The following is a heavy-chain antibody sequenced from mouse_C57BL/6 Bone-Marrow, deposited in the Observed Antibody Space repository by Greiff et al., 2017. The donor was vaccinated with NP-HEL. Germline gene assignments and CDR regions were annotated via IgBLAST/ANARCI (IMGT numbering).Heavy chain of an antibody. Sequence: EVQLQQSGAELVRPGASVKLSCTVSGFNIKVDYMHWVKQRPEQGLEWIGWIDPENGDTEYASKFQGKATITADTSSNTAYLQLSSLTSEDTAVYYCTTGGSSPYAMDYWGQGTSVTVSS. V-gene: IGHV14-4*01. J-gene: IGHJ4*01. CDR3: TTGGSSPYAMDY. D-gene: IGHD1-1*01. CDR1: GFNIKVDY. CDR2: IDPENGDT.